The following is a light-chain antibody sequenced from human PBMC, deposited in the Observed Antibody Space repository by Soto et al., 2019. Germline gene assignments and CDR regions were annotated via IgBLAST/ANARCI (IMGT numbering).Light chain of an antibody. V-gene: IGKV3-15*01. J-gene: IGKJ4*01. CDR3: QQYNNWPSLT. CDR1: QSVSSN. CDR2: GAS. Sequence: EIVITQSPATLSVSPGERATLSCRASQSVSSNLAWYQQKPGQAPRLLIYGASTRATGIPARFSGSGSGTKFTLTISSLQSEDFAVYYCQQYNNWPSLTFGGGTKVDIK.